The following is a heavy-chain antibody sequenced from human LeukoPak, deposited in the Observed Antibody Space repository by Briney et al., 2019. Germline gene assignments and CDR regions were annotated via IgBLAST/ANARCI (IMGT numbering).Heavy chain of an antibody. V-gene: IGHV3-48*03. Sequence: GGSLRLSCAASGFTFNSYEMNWVRQAPGKGLEWVSYISSTSSTIYYADSVRGRSTISRDKAKNSLHLQMNSLRAEDTAVYYCARGESSGWDRQDFFDYWGQGTLVTVSS. CDR3: ARGESSGWDRQDFFDY. J-gene: IGHJ4*02. CDR1: GFTFNSYE. D-gene: IGHD6-19*01. CDR2: ISSTSSTI.